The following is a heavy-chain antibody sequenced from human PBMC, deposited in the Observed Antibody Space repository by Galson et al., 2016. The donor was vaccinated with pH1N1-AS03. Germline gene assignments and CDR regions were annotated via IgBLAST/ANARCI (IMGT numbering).Heavy chain of an antibody. J-gene: IGHJ4*02. Sequence: SLRLSCAASGLTFSDYWMSWVRQAPGKGLEWVANIKQDGSDTNYVDSVRDRFTISRDNVNNLLYLQMNSLRVEDTAVYYCAVDSYSRATYWGQEALVTVSS. D-gene: IGHD1-26*01. CDR1: GLTFSDYW. CDR2: IKQDGSDT. CDR3: AVDSYSRATY. V-gene: IGHV3-7*03.